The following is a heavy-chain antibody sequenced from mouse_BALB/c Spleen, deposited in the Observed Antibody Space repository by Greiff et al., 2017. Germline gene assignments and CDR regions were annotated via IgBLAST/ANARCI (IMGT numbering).Heavy chain of an antibody. J-gene: IGHJ4*01. Sequence: EVHLVESGAELVKPGASVKLSCTASGFNIKDTYMHWVKQRPEQGLEWIGRIDPANGNTKYDPKFQGKATITADTSSNTAYLQLSSLTSEDTAVYYCARGYDVGYYAMDYWGQGTSVTVSS. CDR3: ARGYDVGYYAMDY. D-gene: IGHD2-14*01. CDR1: GFNIKDTY. V-gene: IGHV14-3*02. CDR2: IDPANGNT.